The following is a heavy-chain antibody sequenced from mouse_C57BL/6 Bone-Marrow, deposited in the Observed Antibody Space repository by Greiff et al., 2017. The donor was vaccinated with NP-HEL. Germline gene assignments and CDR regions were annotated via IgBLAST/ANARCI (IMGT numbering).Heavy chain of an antibody. J-gene: IGHJ4*01. CDR2: IHPNSGST. Sequence: QVQLQQPGAELVKPGASVKLSCKASGYTFTSYWMHWVKQRPGQGLEWIGMIHPNSGSTNYNEKFKSKATLTVDKSSSTAYMQLSSLTSEDSAVYYCARGITTWSYYAMDYWGQGTSVTVSS. D-gene: IGHD2-4*01. CDR3: ARGITTWSYYAMDY. V-gene: IGHV1-64*01. CDR1: GYTFTSYW.